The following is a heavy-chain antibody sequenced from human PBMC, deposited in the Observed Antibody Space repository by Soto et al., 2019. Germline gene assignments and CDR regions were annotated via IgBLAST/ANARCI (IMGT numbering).Heavy chain of an antibody. CDR1: GGSISSGGYS. CDR3: ARDRVLMLRGAPDALDI. CDR2: IYHSGST. V-gene: IGHV4-30-2*01. J-gene: IGHJ3*02. Sequence: SETLSLTCAVSGGSISSGGYSWSWIRQPPGKGLEWIGYIYHSGSTYYNPSLKSRVTISVDTSKNQFSLKLTSVTAEDTAMFYCARDRVLMLRGAPDALDIWGQGTMVTVSS. D-gene: IGHD3-10*01.